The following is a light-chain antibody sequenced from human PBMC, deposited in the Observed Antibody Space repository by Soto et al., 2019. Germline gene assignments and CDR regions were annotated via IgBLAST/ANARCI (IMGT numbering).Light chain of an antibody. CDR2: DVT. V-gene: IGLV2-14*01. CDR1: NSDSGGYQY. J-gene: IGLJ1*01. Sequence: QSVLTQPASVSGSPGQSITISCTGVNSDSGGYQYVSWYQQHPGKAPKLLIFDVTNRPSGVSDRFSGSESGTTASLTISGLQADDEADYYCSSFGSTSRLKVLGTGTKVTVL. CDR3: SSFGSTSRLKV.